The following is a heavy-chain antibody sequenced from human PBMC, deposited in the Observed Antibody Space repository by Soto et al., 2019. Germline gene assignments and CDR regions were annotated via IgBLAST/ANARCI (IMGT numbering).Heavy chain of an antibody. J-gene: IGHJ3*02. CDR2: IYYSGST. CDR1: GGSVSSSNYY. CDR3: ARLRTWDDGFDI. Sequence: QLQLQESGPGLVKPSETLSLTCSVSGGSVSSSNYYWGWIRQSPGKGLQWIGSIYYSGSTYYNPSLKSRVTISVDTSKNQFSLKLSSVIAADTAVYYCARLRTWDDGFDIWGQGTMVTVSS. V-gene: IGHV4-39*01. D-gene: IGHD1-26*01.